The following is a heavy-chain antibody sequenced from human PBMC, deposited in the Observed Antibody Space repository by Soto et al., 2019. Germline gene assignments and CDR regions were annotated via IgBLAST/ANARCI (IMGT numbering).Heavy chain of an antibody. CDR2: IYYSGST. J-gene: IGHJ4*02. D-gene: IGHD5-18*01. CDR3: ARGRGYSYGYIGY. V-gene: IGHV4-59*01. Sequence: PSETLSLTCTVSGGSISSYYWSWIRQPPGKGLEWIGYIYYSGSTNYNPSLKSRVTISVDTSKNQFSLKLSSVTAAGTAVYYCARGRGYSYGYIGYWGQGTLVTVSS. CDR1: GGSISSYY.